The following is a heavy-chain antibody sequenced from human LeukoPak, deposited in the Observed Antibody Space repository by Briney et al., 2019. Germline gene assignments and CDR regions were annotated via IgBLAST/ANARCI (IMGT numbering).Heavy chain of an antibody. J-gene: IGHJ4*02. CDR2: ISYDGSNK. Sequence: GGSLRLSCAASGFTVSSNYMSWVRQAPGKGLEWVAVISYDGSNKYYADSVKGRFTISRDNSKNTLYLQMNSLRAEDTAVYYCVLPTVSSWTGLSFDYWGQGTLVTVSS. CDR1: GFTVSSNY. D-gene: IGHD6-13*01. CDR3: VLPTVSSWTGLSFDY. V-gene: IGHV3-30-3*01.